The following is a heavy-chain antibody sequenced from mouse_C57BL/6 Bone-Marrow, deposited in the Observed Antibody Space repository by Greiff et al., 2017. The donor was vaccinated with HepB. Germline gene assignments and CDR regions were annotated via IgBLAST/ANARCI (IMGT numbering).Heavy chain of an antibody. CDR3: ARMGWGYDYDGWYFDV. CDR2: IWWDDDK. J-gene: IGHJ1*03. Sequence: QVTLKESGPGILQPSQTLSLTCSFSGFSLSTFGMGVGWIRQPSGKGLEWLAHIWWDDDKYYNPALKSRLTISKDTSKNQVFLKIANVDTADTATYYCARMGWGYDYDGWYFDVWGTGTTVTVSS. D-gene: IGHD2-4*01. V-gene: IGHV8-8*01. CDR1: GFSLSTFGMG.